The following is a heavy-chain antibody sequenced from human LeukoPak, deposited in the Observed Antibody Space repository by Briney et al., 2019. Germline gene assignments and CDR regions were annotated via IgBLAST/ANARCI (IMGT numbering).Heavy chain of an antibody. Sequence: GGSLRLSCAASGFTFSSYSMNWVRQAPGKGLEWVSSISSSSSYIYYADSVKGRFTISRDNAKNSLYLQMNSLRAEDTAVYYCARERGGYQLLAAFDIWGQGTMVTVSS. D-gene: IGHD2-2*01. CDR1: GFTFSSYS. V-gene: IGHV3-21*01. J-gene: IGHJ3*02. CDR2: ISSSSSYI. CDR3: ARERGGYQLLAAFDI.